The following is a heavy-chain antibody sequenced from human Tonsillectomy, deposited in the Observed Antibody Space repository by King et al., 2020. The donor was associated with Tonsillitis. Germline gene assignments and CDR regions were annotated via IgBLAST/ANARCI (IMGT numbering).Heavy chain of an antibody. D-gene: IGHD6-19*01. CDR2: ISADNVNT. V-gene: IGHV1-18*04. CDR3: ARAEDSSGWHPYYYYGMDV. J-gene: IGHJ6*02. Sequence: QLVQSGAEVKKPGASVKVSCKASGYTFTSYGISWVRQAPGQGLEWMGWISADNVNTNYAQKLQGRVTMTTDTATTTAYMELRSLRSDDTAAYYCARAEDSSGWHPYYYYGMDVWGQGPTVTVAS. CDR1: GYTFTSYG.